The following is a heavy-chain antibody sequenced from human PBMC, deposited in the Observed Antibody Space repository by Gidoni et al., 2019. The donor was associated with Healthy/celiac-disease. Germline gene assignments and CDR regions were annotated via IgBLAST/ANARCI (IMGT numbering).Heavy chain of an antibody. V-gene: IGHV3-49*05. CDR3: TSYLGYYDFWSGYYAQDYYYGMDV. CDR1: GLTFGAYD. CDR2: IRRKAYGGTT. D-gene: IGHD3-3*01. J-gene: IGHJ6*02. Sequence: EVQLVESGGGLVKPGRCLRRSWTASGLTFGAYDRRWFRQARGKGLEWVCFIRRKAYGGTTEYAASVKGRFTISSDDAKSFAYLQINSLNTEDTAVYYCTSYLGYYDFWSGYYAQDYYYGMDVWGQGTTVTVSS.